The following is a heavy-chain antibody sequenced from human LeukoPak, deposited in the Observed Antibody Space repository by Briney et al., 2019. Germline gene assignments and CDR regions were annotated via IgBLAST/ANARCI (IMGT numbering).Heavy chain of an antibody. CDR3: ARVSGWAEYYFDY. V-gene: IGHV3-7*01. CDR2: IKQDGSEK. Sequence: GGSLRLSCEASGFTYSTYWMSWVRQAPGKGLEWVANIKQDGSEKYYVDSVKGRFTISRDNAKNSLYLQMNSLRAEDTAVYYCARVSGWAEYYFDYWGQGTLVTVSS. J-gene: IGHJ4*02. CDR1: GFTYSTYW. D-gene: IGHD6-19*01.